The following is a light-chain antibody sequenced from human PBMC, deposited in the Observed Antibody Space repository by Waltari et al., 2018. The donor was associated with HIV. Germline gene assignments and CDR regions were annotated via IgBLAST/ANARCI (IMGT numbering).Light chain of an antibody. CDR2: DDD. V-gene: IGLV1-51*01. CDR3: GTWDTILVAVV. J-gene: IGLJ2*01. CDR1: NPNIGSHF. Sequence: QSVLTQPPSVSAAPGQKGTIPCSGSNPNIGSHFVSCYQHFPGRAPKLLIYDDDDRPSDIPDRFSGSKSGTSATLDITGLQTGDEADYYCGTWDTILVAVVLGGGTKLTVL.